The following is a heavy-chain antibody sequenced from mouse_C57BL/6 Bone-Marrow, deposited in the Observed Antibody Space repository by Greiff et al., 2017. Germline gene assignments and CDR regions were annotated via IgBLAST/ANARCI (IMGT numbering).Heavy chain of an antibody. CDR1: GFTFSSYA. J-gene: IGHJ2*01. CDR3: ARERLGLDY. Sequence: EVQVVESGGGLVKPGGSLKLSCAASGFTFSSYAMSWVRQTPEKRLEWVATISDGGSYTYYPDNVKGRFTISRDNAKNNLYLQMSHLKSEDTAMYYCARERLGLDYWGQGTTLTVSS. D-gene: IGHD4-1*01. CDR2: ISDGGSYT. V-gene: IGHV5-4*01.